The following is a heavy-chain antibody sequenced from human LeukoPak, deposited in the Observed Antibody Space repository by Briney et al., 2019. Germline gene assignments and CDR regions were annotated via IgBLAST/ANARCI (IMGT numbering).Heavy chain of an antibody. J-gene: IGHJ4*02. CDR3: AKDRYGDYEVLFDY. CDR1: GFTFSSYA. D-gene: IGHD4-17*01. V-gene: IGHV3-23*01. Sequence: GGSLRLSCAASGFTFSSYAMSWVRQAPGKGLEWVSAISGSGGSTYYADSAKGRFTISRDNSKNTLYLQMNSLRAEDTAVYYCAKDRYGDYEVLFDYWGQGTLVTVSS. CDR2: ISGSGGST.